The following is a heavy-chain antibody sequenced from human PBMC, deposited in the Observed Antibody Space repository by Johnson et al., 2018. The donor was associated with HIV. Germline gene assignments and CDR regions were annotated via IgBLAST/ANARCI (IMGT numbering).Heavy chain of an antibody. CDR3: ARENGVEMATVNEAFDI. CDR2: ISYDGNNK. D-gene: IGHD5-24*01. J-gene: IGHJ3*02. Sequence: QVQLVESGGGVVQPGRSLRLSCAASEFIFSTLGMHWVRQAPGKGLEWVAVISYDGNNKYYADSVKGRFTISRENSKNTLYLQMNSLRAEDTAVYYCARENGVEMATVNEAFDIWGQGTMVTVSS. CDR1: EFIFSTLG. V-gene: IGHV3-30*03.